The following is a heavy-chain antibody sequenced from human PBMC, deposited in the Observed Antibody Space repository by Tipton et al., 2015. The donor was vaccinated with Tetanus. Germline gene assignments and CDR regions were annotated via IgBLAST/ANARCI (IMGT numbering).Heavy chain of an antibody. CDR3: ARLTTPFNTFDL. Sequence: GLVKPSETLSLTCSVSGGSLSTYFWTWIRQPPGKGLEWVGYISYTGSTNYNPSLKSRLSISLNTSYNQISLKLTSPAATDTAVYYCARLTTPFNTFDLWGQGRLVTVSS. V-gene: IGHV4-59*01. CDR2: ISYTGST. D-gene: IGHD1-1*01. CDR1: GGSLSTYF. J-gene: IGHJ3*01.